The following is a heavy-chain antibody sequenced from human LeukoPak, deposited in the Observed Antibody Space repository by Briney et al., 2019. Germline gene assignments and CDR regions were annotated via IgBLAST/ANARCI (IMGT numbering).Heavy chain of an antibody. D-gene: IGHD6-19*01. Sequence: SETLSLTCTVSGGSISSYYWRWIRQPPRKGLEWVGYIYYSGSTNYNPSLKSRVTISVDTSKNQFSLKLSSVTAADTAVYYCASISSGSPYDAFDIWGQGTMVTVSS. CDR2: IYYSGST. V-gene: IGHV4-59*08. CDR3: ASISSGSPYDAFDI. CDR1: GGSISSYY. J-gene: IGHJ3*02.